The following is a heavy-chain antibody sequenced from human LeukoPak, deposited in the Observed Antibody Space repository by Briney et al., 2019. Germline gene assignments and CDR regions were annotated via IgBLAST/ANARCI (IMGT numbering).Heavy chain of an antibody. V-gene: IGHV4-59*08. CDR3: ARRIRFGELLSVGSGFDP. CDR1: GGSISSYY. J-gene: IGHJ5*02. CDR2: IYYSGST. Sequence: SETLSLTCTVSGGSISSYYWSWIRQPSGKGLEWIGYIYYSGSTNYNPSLKSRVTISVDTSKNQFSLKLSSVTSADTAVYYCARRIRFGELLSVGSGFDPWGQGTLVTVSS. D-gene: IGHD3-10*01.